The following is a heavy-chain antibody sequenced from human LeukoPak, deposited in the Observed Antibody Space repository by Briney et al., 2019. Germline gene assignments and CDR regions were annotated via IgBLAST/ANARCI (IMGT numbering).Heavy chain of an antibody. J-gene: IGHJ4*02. V-gene: IGHV4-61*02. CDR2: IYTSGST. Sequence: PSETLSLTCTVSGGSISSGSYYWSWIRQPAGKGLEWIGRIYTSGSTNYNPSLKSRVTISVDTSKNQFSLKLSSVTAADTAVYYCARGSLGGYSYGTGYFDYWGQGTLVTVSS. D-gene: IGHD5-18*01. CDR1: GGSISSGSYY. CDR3: ARGSLGGYSYGTGYFDY.